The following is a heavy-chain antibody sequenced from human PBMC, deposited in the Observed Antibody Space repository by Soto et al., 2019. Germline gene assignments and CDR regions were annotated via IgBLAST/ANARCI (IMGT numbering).Heavy chain of an antibody. CDR3: AKNMDIVVVVAAIHFDY. V-gene: IGHV3-23*01. D-gene: IGHD2-15*01. CDR1: GFTFSSYA. Sequence: GESLKISCAASGFTFSSYAMTWVRQPPGKGLEWVSTISGNGGSTYYADSVKGRFTISRDNSKNTLYLQMNGLRAEDTAIYYCAKNMDIVVVVAAIHFDYWGQGTLVTVSS. J-gene: IGHJ4*02. CDR2: ISGNGGST.